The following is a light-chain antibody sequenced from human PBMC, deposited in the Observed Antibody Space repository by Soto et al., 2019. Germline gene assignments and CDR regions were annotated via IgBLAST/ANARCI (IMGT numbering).Light chain of an antibody. V-gene: IGLV2-14*01. Sequence: QSALTQPASVSGSPGQSITISCTGTSSDVGGYNYVSWYQQHPGKAPKLMIYDVSNRPSGVSNRFSGSKSGNTASLTISGLQAEDEADYYCSSYTSSGFGTGTKVT. CDR1: SSDVGGYNY. J-gene: IGLJ1*01. CDR3: SSYTSSG. CDR2: DVS.